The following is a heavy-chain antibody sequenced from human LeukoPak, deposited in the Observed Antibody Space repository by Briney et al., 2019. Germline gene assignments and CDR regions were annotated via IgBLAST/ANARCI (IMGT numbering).Heavy chain of an antibody. CDR2: IYYSGST. D-gene: IGHD6-13*01. V-gene: IGHV4-59*11. CDR1: GGSMRSHY. Sequence: SETLSLTCTVFGGSMRSHYWTWIRQPPGKGLEWIGYIYYSGSTNYNPSLKSRVIISVDTSKNQFSLKLSSVTAADTAVYYCARVNGAAAGFLGYYYYGMDVWGQGTTVTASS. CDR3: ARVNGAAAGFLGYYYYGMDV. J-gene: IGHJ6*02.